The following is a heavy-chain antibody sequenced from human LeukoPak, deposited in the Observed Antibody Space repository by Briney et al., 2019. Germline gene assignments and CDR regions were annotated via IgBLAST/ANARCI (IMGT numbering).Heavy chain of an antibody. CDR3: ASEHDYGGNSYWFDP. Sequence: GASVKVSCKASGYTFTGYYMHWVRQAPGQGLEWMGWINPNSGGTNYAQKFQGRVTMTGDTSISTAYMELSRLRSDDTAVYYCASEHDYGGNSYWFDPWGQGTLVTVSS. CDR1: GYTFTGYY. J-gene: IGHJ5*02. V-gene: IGHV1-2*02. D-gene: IGHD4-23*01. CDR2: INPNSGGT.